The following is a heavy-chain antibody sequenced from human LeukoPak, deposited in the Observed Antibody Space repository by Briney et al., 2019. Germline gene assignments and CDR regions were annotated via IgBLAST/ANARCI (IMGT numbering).Heavy chain of an antibody. Sequence: PSETLSLTCTVSGGSISSYYWNWIRQPPGKGLEWIGYIYYSGSTDYNPSLKSRVTISLDTSKNQFSLKLSSVTAADTAMYYCARASYSYYGMDVWGQGTTVTVSS. CDR1: GGSISSYY. J-gene: IGHJ6*02. CDR3: ARASYSYYGMDV. D-gene: IGHD4-11*01. CDR2: IYYSGST. V-gene: IGHV4-59*01.